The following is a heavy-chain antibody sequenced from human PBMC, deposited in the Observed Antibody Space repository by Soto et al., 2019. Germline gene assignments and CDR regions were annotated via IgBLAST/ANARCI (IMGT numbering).Heavy chain of an antibody. CDR2: IDPSDSQT. CDR3: ARHGGRLIAPAY. CDR1: GYSFAGYW. D-gene: IGHD2-2*01. J-gene: IGHJ4*02. Sequence: PGESLKISCKGSGYSFAGYWITWVRQKPGKGLEWMGRIDPSDSQTYYSPSFRGHVTISATKSITTVFLQWNSLKASDTAMHYCARHGGRLIAPAYWGQGTLVTVSS. V-gene: IGHV5-10-1*01.